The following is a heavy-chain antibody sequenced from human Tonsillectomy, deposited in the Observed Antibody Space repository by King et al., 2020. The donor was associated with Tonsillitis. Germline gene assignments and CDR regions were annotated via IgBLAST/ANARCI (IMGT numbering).Heavy chain of an antibody. CDR3: ARLPTGGYYYMDA. J-gene: IGHJ6*03. D-gene: IGHD3-16*01. CDR1: GYSFSTYW. CDR2: IYPGDSDT. V-gene: IGHV5-51*01. Sequence: QLVQSGAEVKKPGESLKISCKSSGYSFSTYWIAWVRQMPGKGLEWVGIIYPGDSDTRYSPSSQGRATVPADKSISTAYLQWSSLKASDSAMYYCARLPTGGYYYMDAWGKGTTVTVSS.